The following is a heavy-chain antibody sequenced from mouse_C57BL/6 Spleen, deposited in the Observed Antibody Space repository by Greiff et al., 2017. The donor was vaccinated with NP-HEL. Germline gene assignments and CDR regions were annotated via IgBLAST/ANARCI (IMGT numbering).Heavy chain of an antibody. CDR1: GFSINSDCY. V-gene: IGHV3-3*01. CDR3: ARGTGTEGYYYAMDY. CDR2: TFYSGIT. D-gene: IGHD4-1*01. J-gene: IGHJ4*01. Sequence: EVKLQESGPSLVRPSQTLSLTCTVTGFSINSDCYWIWIRQFPGNKLEYIGYTFYSGITYYNPSLESRTYITRDTSKNQFSLKLSSVTTEDTATYYCARGTGTEGYYYAMDYWGQGTSVTVSS.